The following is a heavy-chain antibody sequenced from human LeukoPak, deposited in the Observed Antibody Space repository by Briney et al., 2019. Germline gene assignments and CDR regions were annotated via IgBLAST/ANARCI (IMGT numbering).Heavy chain of an antibody. J-gene: IGHJ6*03. V-gene: IGHV4-59*08. CDR3: ARQRRVRGAKEVYYYYYYYMDV. D-gene: IGHD3-10*01. CDR2: IYYSGST. CDR1: GGSISSYY. Sequence: SETLSLTCTVSGGSISSYYWSWIRQPPGKGLEWIGYIYYSGSTNYNPSLKSRVTISIDTSKNQFSLKLSSVTAADTAVYYCARQRRVRGAKEVYYYYYYYMDVWGKGTTVTISS.